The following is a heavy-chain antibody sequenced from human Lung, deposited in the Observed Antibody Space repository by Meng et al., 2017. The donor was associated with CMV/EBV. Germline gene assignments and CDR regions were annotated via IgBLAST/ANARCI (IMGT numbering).Heavy chain of an antibody. CDR3: ARVGSDFWSGYWP. V-gene: IGHV4-30-4*08. J-gene: IGHJ5*02. D-gene: IGHD3-3*01. CDR2: IYYSGST. Sequence: TLSLTXTVSGGSISSGDYYWSWIRQSPGKGLEWIGYIYYSGSTYYNPSLKSRVTISIDTSKNQFSLKLSSVTAADTAVYYCARVGSDFWSGYWPWGQGTLVTVSS. CDR1: GGSISSGDYY.